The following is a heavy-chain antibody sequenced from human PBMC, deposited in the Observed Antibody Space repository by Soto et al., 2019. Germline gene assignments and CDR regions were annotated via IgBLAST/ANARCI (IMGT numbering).Heavy chain of an antibody. D-gene: IGHD3-10*01. V-gene: IGHV4-59*08. Sequence: SETLSLTCTVSGGSISSYYWSWIRQPPGKGLEWIGYIYYSGSTNYNPSLKSRVTISVDTSKNQFSLKLNSMTAADTAASYCARHNYGSGSTYFDYWGQGTLVTVSS. J-gene: IGHJ4*02. CDR2: IYYSGST. CDR1: GGSISSYY. CDR3: ARHNYGSGSTYFDY.